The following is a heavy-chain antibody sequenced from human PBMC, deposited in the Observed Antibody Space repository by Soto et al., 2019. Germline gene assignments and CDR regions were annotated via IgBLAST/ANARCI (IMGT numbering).Heavy chain of an antibody. CDR3: ARGQTRLRFFARSGYGMDV. D-gene: IGHD3-3*01. CDR2: IYSGGST. J-gene: IGHJ6*02. V-gene: IGHV3-53*01. CDR1: GFTVSSNY. Sequence: GGSLRLSCAASGFTVSSNYMSWVRQAPGKGLEWVSVIYSGGSTYYADSVKGRFTISRDNSKNTLYLQMNSLRAEDTAVYYCARGQTRLRFFARSGYGMDVWGQRTTVTVSS.